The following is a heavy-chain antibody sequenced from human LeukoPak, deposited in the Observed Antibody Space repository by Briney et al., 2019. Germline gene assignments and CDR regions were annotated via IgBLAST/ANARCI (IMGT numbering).Heavy chain of an antibody. V-gene: IGHV4-34*01. J-gene: IGHJ6*03. CDR3: ARVMDYYYMDV. D-gene: IGHD2-8*01. CDR1: GGSFSGYY. CDR2: IYYSGST. Sequence: SETLSLTCAVYGGSFSGYYWSWIRQPPGKGLEWIGSIYYSGSTYYNPSLKSRVTISVDTSKNQFSLKLSSVTAADTAVYYCARVMDYYYMDVWGKGTTVTVSS.